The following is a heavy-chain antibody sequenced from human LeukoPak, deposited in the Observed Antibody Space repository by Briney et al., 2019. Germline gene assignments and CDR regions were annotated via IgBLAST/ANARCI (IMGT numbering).Heavy chain of an antibody. D-gene: IGHD1-26*01. Sequence: SESLSLTCTVSGDSIDSYYWSWIRQPAGEGLEWGGRIYRSGSTSYNPYLKSRVTMSIDTSTNQFSLKLSSLTAADTAVYYCARVARIVGATDVYFDSWGQGTLVTVSS. J-gene: IGHJ4*02. V-gene: IGHV4-4*07. CDR2: IYRSGST. CDR3: ARVARIVGATDVYFDS. CDR1: GDSIDSYY.